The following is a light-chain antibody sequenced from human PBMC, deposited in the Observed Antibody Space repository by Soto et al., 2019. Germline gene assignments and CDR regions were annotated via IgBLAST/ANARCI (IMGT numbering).Light chain of an antibody. V-gene: IGKV1-39*01. CDR1: QAINSA. CDR3: QQSYSTPPYT. Sequence: GDKVTISCRASQAINSALAWCQQRPGKAPMVLIYDASILESGVPSRFSGSGSGTDFTLTISSLQPEDFATYYCQQSYSTPPYTFGQGTKLEIK. CDR2: DAS. J-gene: IGKJ2*01.